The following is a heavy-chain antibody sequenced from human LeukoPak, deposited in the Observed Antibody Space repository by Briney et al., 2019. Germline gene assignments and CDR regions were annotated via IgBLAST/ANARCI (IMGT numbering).Heavy chain of an antibody. CDR1: GFTFSNAW. CDR3: TTDLLDNPFDY. Sequence: GGSLRLSCAASGFTFSNAWMSWVRQAPGKGLEWVGRIKSKTDGGTTDYAAPVKGRFTISRDNSKNTLYLQMNSLKTEDTAVYYCTTDLLDNPFDYWGQGTLVTVSS. CDR2: IKSKTDGGTT. J-gene: IGHJ4*02. V-gene: IGHV3-15*01. D-gene: IGHD1-14*01.